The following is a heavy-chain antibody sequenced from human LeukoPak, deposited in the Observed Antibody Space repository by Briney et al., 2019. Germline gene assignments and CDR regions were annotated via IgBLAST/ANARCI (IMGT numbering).Heavy chain of an antibody. CDR1: GGSISSSSYY. J-gene: IGHJ4*02. Sequence: SETLSLTCTVSGGSISSSSYYWGWIRQPPGKGLEWIGSIYYSGSTYYNPSLKSRVTISVDTSKNQFSLKLSSVTAADTAVYYCARPATYSSSRPPYFDYWGQGTLVTVSS. V-gene: IGHV4-39*01. D-gene: IGHD6-13*01. CDR2: IYYSGST. CDR3: ARPATYSSSRPPYFDY.